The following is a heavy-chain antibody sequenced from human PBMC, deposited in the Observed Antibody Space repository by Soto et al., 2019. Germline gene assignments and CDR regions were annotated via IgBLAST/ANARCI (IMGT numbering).Heavy chain of an antibody. Sequence: PGGSLRLSCAASGFTFNSYAMIWVRQAPGRGLEWVSAISGSGSHTYYADSVKGRFTISRDSSKNTLYLQMNKLRAEDTAVYYCAKGALAGSTQDNWFDPWGQGTLVTVSS. CDR2: ISGSGSHT. V-gene: IGHV3-23*01. J-gene: IGHJ5*02. D-gene: IGHD6-19*01. CDR3: AKGALAGSTQDNWFDP. CDR1: GFTFNSYA.